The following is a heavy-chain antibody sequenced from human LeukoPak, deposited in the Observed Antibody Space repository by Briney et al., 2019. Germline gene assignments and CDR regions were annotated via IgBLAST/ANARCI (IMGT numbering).Heavy chain of an antibody. V-gene: IGHV4-4*07. CDR2: ISCSGTT. Sequence: SETLSLTCTVSGGSISSYYGSWLRQPAGKGVEGIGRISCSGTTNYNPSPKSRVTMSVETSKNQFSLKLSSVTAADTAMYYCARDSGSGNFDYWGQGTLVSVSS. CDR3: ARDSGSGNFDY. CDR1: GGSISSYY. J-gene: IGHJ4*02. D-gene: IGHD3-10*01.